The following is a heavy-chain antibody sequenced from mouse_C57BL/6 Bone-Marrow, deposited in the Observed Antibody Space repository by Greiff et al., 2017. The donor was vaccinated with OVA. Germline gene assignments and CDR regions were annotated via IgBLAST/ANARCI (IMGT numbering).Heavy chain of an antibody. CDR1: GFTFSDAW. CDR2: IRNKANNHAT. D-gene: IGHD3-2*02. V-gene: IGHV6-6*01. Sequence: EVQLQESGGGLVQPGGSMKLSCAASGFTFSDAWMDWVRQSPEKGLEWVTEIRNKANNHATYYAESVKGRFTISRDDSKSSVYLQMNSLRAEDTGIYYCTRGQLRLFLDYWGQGTTLTVSS. CDR3: TRGQLRLFLDY. J-gene: IGHJ2*01.